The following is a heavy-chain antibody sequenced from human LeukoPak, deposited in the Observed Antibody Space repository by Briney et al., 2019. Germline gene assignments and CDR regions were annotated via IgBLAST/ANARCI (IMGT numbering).Heavy chain of an antibody. J-gene: IGHJ3*02. CDR3: ARDMLRSDRPFDI. CDR1: GFTFSSYE. Sequence: PGGSLRLSCAASGFTFSSYEMNWVRQAPGKGLEWVSYISSSGSTIYYADSVKGRFTSSRDNAKNSLYLEMNSLRAEDTATYYCARDMLRSDRPFDIWGQGTMVTVSS. V-gene: IGHV3-48*03. CDR2: ISSSGSTI. D-gene: IGHD2-8*01.